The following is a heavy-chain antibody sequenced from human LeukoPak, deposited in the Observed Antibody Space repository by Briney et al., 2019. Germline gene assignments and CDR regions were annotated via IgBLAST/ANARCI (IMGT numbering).Heavy chain of an antibody. CDR2: IYYSGST. CDR3: ARDLNRHYDFWSGYYLDAFDI. CDR1: GGSISSGDYY. D-gene: IGHD3-3*01. V-gene: IGHV4-30-4*01. J-gene: IGHJ3*02. Sequence: PSQTLSLTCTVSGGSISSGDYYWSWIRQPPGKGLEWIGYIYYSGSTYYNPPLKSRVTISVDTSKNQFSLKLSSVTAADTAVYYCARDLNRHYDFWSGYYLDAFDIWGQGTMVTVSS.